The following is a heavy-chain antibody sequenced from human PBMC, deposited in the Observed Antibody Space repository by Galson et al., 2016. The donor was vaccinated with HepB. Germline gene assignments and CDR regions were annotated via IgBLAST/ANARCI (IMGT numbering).Heavy chain of an antibody. J-gene: IGHJ4*02. CDR3: ARVGSGLNLDY. Sequence: SLRLSCAASGFTFSSYGIHWVRQAPGKGLEWVAVTLYDGSKKGYADSVKGRFTISKDNSKNTAYLEMNSLRAEDTAVYYCARVGSGLNLDYWGQGTLLTVSS. CDR2: TLYDGSKK. D-gene: IGHD6-19*01. CDR1: GFTFSSYG. V-gene: IGHV3-33*01.